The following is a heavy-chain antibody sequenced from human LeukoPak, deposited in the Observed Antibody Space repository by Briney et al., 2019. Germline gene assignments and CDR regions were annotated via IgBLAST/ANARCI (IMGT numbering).Heavy chain of an antibody. CDR2: IYYSGST. J-gene: IGHJ6*03. CDR3: ARSGRGFCSSTSCNIYYYYYMDV. Sequence: SETLSLTCTVSGGSISSSSYYWGWIRQPPGKGLEWIGSIYYSGSTYYNPSLKSRVTISVDTSKNQFSLKLSSVTAADTAVYYCARSGRGFCSSTSCNIYYYYYMDVWGKGTTVTISS. V-gene: IGHV4-39*01. CDR1: GGSISSSSYY. D-gene: IGHD2-2*01.